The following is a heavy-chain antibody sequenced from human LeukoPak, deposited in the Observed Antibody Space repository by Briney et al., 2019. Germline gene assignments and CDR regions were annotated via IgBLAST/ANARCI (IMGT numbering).Heavy chain of an antibody. J-gene: IGHJ2*01. CDR1: GFTFSEYY. CDR3: ASQRWGTYWYFDL. D-gene: IGHD5-24*01. CDR2: ISRSSSYT. Sequence: GGSLRPSCAASGFTFSEYYMSWIRQAPGKGLEWISYISRSSSYTNYADSVKGRFTISRDNAKNSLYLQMNSLRAEDTAVYYCASQRWGTYWYFDLWGRGTLVTVSS. V-gene: IGHV3-11*03.